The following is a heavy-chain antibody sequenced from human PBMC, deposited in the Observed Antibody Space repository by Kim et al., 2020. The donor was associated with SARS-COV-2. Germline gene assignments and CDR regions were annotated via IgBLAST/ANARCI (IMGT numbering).Heavy chain of an antibody. J-gene: IGHJ4*02. CDR1: GFTFDDYA. D-gene: IGHD6-13*01. V-gene: IGHV3-9*01. CDR3: AKAGKQQLASHFDY. CDR2: ISWNSGSI. Sequence: GGSLRLSCAASGFTFDDYAMHWVRQAPGKGLEWVSGISWNSGSIGYADSVKGRFTISRDNAKNSLYLQMNSLRAEDTALYYCAKAGKQQLASHFDYWGQGTLVTVSS.